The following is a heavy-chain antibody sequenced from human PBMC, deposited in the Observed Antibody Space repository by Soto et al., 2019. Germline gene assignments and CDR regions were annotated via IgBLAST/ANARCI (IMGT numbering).Heavy chain of an antibody. CDR2: IYYSGST. Sequence: QVQLQESGPGLVKPSQTLSLTCTVSGGSISSGDYYWSWIRQPPGKGLEWIGYIYYSGSTYYNPSLKSRVNISVDTSKNQFSLRLSSVTAVDTAVYYCARMTYYYDSSGYGIWGQGTMVTVSS. J-gene: IGHJ3*02. CDR3: ARMTYYYDSSGYGI. D-gene: IGHD3-22*01. CDR1: GGSISSGDYY. V-gene: IGHV4-30-4*01.